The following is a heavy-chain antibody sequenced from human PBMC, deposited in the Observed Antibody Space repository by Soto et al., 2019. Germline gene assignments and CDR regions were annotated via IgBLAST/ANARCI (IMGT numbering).Heavy chain of an antibody. Sequence: ASVKVSCKASGYTFTSYDINWVRQATGQGLEWMGWMNPNSGNTGYAQKFQGRVTMTRNTSISTAYMELSSLRSEDTAVYYCARGPVGYCSSTSCYLQDYYYYYMDVWGKGTTVTVSS. CDR2: MNPNSGNT. D-gene: IGHD2-2*01. V-gene: IGHV1-8*01. CDR3: ARGPVGYCSSTSCYLQDYYYYYMDV. J-gene: IGHJ6*03. CDR1: GYTFTSYD.